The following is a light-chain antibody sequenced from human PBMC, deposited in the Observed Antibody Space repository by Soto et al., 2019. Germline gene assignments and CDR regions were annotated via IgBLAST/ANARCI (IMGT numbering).Light chain of an antibody. Sequence: DIQMTQSPSSVSASVGDRVTITCRASRDIGDRLAWFRHKPGKAPKLLIYKASTLKSGVPSRFSGSGSGTEFTLTISSLQPDDFATYYCQHYNGYSEAFGQGTKVDIK. CDR3: QHYNGYSEA. CDR1: RDIGDR. CDR2: KAS. J-gene: IGKJ1*01. V-gene: IGKV1-5*03.